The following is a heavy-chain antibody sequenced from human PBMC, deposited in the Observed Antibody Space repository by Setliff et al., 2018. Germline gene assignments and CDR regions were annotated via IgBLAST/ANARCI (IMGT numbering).Heavy chain of an antibody. CDR1: GGSISSGSYY. CDR2: IYTSGST. J-gene: IGHJ4*02. V-gene: IGHV4-61*09. Sequence: SETLSLTCTVSGGSISSGSYYWSWIRQPAGKGLEWIGHIYTSGSTNYNPSLKSRVTISVDNSKNQFSLNLNSVTVADTAVYFCARGVRTGHLDSWGQGTLVTVSS. CDR3: ARGVRTGHLDS. D-gene: IGHD1-1*01.